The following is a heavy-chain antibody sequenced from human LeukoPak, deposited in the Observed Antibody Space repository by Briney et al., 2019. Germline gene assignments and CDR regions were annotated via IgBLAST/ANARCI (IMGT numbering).Heavy chain of an antibody. V-gene: IGHV3-48*01. Sequence: GGSLRLSCAASEFTFSSYSMNWVRQAPGKGLEWVSYISSSSSTIYYADSVKGRFTISRDNAKNSLYLQMNSLRAEDTAVYYCARGSYYYDLDAFDIWGQGTMVTVSS. CDR3: ARGSYYYDLDAFDI. CDR2: ISSSSSTI. D-gene: IGHD3-22*01. J-gene: IGHJ3*02. CDR1: EFTFSSYS.